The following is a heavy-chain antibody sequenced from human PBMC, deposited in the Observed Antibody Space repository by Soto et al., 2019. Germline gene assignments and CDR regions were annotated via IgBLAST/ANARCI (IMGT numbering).Heavy chain of an antibody. CDR2: IYSGGDT. V-gene: IGHV3-53*02. CDR3: ARVEIRSGSSAYLDL. Sequence: EVQLVETGGGLIQPGGSLRLSCAASGVTVSRNYMSWVRQAPGKGLGWVSVIYSGGDTHYADTVRGRFIISRENSKNTLYLEMNSLRVEDTAVYYGARVEIRSGSSAYLDLWGQGTLVTVSS. CDR1: GVTVSRNY. D-gene: IGHD1-26*01. J-gene: IGHJ4*02.